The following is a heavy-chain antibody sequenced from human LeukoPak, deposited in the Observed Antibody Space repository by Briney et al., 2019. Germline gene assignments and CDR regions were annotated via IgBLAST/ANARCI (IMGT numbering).Heavy chain of an antibody. J-gene: IGHJ4*02. D-gene: IGHD1-26*01. CDR2: ISSSSSTI. Sequence: PGGSLRPSCAASGFTFSSYSMNWVRQAPGKGLEWVSFISSSSSTIYYADSVKGRFTISRDNAKNSLYLQMNSLRAEDTAVYYCARDRGGSYSAIDYWGQGTLVTFSS. V-gene: IGHV3-48*04. CDR1: GFTFSSYS. CDR3: ARDRGGSYSAIDY.